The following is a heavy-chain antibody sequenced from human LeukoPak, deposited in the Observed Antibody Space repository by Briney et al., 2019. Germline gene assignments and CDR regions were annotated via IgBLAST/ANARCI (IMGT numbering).Heavy chain of an antibody. D-gene: IGHD6-19*01. CDR3: ARDGGQWLVPYFDY. J-gene: IGHJ4*02. CDR2: ISSSSSYI. CDR1: GFTFSSYS. V-gene: IGHV3-21*01. Sequence: GGSLRLSCAASGFTFSSYSMNWVRQAPGKGLEWVSSISSSSSYIYYADSVKGRFTISRDNAKNSLYLQMNSLRAEDTAVYYRARDGGQWLVPYFDYWGQGTLVTVSS.